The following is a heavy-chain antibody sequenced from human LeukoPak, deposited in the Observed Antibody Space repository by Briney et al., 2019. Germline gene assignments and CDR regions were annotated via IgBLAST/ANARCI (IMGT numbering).Heavy chain of an antibody. V-gene: IGHV7-4-1*02. CDR3: ARGLYYDFWSGYFPFWDY. CDR2: INTNTGNP. CDR1: GYTFTSYA. D-gene: IGHD3-3*01. Sequence: ASVKVSCKASGYTFTSYAMNWVRQAPGQGLEWMGWINTNTGNPTYAQGFTGRFVFSLDTSVSTAYLQISSLKAEDTAVYYCARGLYYDFWSGYFPFWDYWGQGTLVTVSS. J-gene: IGHJ4*02.